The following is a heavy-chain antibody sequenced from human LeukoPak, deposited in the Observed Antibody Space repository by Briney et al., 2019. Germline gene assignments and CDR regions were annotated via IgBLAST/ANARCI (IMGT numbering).Heavy chain of an antibody. J-gene: IGHJ4*02. CDR2: ISYDGGNE. D-gene: IGHD3-16*01. Sequence: GGSLRLSCAASGFALSRSAMHWVRQARGKGLEWEALISYDGGNEYYGDSVKGRFTVSRDNSKNTLYLQMSSLRADDTAVYYCGRAGFGELYPYVDSWGQGTLVTVSS. V-gene: IGHV3-30*04. CDR1: GFALSRSA. CDR3: GRAGFGELYPYVDS.